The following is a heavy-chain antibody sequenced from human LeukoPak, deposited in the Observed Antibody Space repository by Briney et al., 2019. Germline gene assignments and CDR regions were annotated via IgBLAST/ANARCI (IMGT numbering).Heavy chain of an antibody. CDR3: ARAQEGGVNDY. Sequence: SETLSLTRTVSGGSISSYYWSWIRQPPGKGLEWIGYIYYSGSTNYNPSLKSRVTISVDTSKNQFSLKLSSVTAADTAVYYCARAQEGGVNDYWGQGTLVTVSS. J-gene: IGHJ4*02. CDR1: GGSISSYY. V-gene: IGHV4-59*01. CDR2: IYYSGST. D-gene: IGHD3-16*01.